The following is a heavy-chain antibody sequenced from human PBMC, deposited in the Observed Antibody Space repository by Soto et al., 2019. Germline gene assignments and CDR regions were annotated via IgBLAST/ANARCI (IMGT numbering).Heavy chain of an antibody. J-gene: IGHJ6*02. D-gene: IGHD3-22*01. CDR2: ISGSGGST. CDR1: GFTFSSYA. V-gene: IGHV3-23*01. CDR3: PRNGGGYYYYCRGYPDYYYGLDD. Sequence: GGSLRLSCAASGFTFSSYAMSWVRQAPGKGLEWVSAISGSGGSTYYADSVKGRFTISRDNSKNTLYLQMNSQRAEDTAVYYCPRNGGGYYYYCRGYPDYYYGLDDWGQGILVTVSS.